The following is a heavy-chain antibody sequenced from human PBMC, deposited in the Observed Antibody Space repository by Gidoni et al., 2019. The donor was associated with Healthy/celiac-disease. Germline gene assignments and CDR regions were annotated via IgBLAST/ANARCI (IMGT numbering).Heavy chain of an antibody. J-gene: IGHJ4*02. CDR3: ARGYGGYVGGY. CDR1: GGSFSGYY. V-gene: IGHV4-34*01. D-gene: IGHD5-12*01. Sequence: QVQLQQWGAGLLKPSETLSLTCAVYGGSFSGYYWSWIRQPPGKGLEGIGESNHSGSTNYNPSLKSRVTISVDTSKNQFSLKLIAVTAADTAVYYCARGYGGYVGGYWGQGTLVTVSS. CDR2: SNHSGST.